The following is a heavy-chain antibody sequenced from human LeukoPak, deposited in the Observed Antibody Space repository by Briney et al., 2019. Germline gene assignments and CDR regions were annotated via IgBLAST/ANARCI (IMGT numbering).Heavy chain of an antibody. D-gene: IGHD6-19*01. J-gene: IGHJ4*02. CDR2: INHSGST. CDR1: GGSFSGYY. CDR3: ARDNIAVAAHDY. Sequence: SETLSPTCAVYGGSFSGYYWSWIRQPPGKGLEWIGEINHSGSTNYNPSLKSRVTISVDTSKNQFSLKLSSVTAADTAVYYCARDNIAVAAHDYWGQGTLVTVSS. V-gene: IGHV4-34*01.